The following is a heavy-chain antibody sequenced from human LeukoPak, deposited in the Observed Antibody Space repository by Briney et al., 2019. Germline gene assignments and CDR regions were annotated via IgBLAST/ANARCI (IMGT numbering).Heavy chain of an antibody. V-gene: IGHV1-69*13. D-gene: IGHD1-14*01. CDR2: IIPIFGTA. J-gene: IGHJ6*03. Sequence: ASVKVSCKASGGTFSSYAISWVRQAPGQGLEWMGGIIPIFGTANYAQKFQGRVTITADESTSTAYMELSSLRSEDTAVYYCASCGRTGYYYYYMDVWGKGTTVTVSS. CDR3: ASCGRTGYYYYYMDV. CDR1: GGTFSSYA.